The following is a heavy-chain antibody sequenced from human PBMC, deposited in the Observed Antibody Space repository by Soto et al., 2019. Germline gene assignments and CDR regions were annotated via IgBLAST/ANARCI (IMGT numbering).Heavy chain of an antibody. Sequence: VQLVESGGGLVQPGGSRRLSCAASGFTFRSYTITWVGKPQGKGLGWISNISLSSSTIFYADSVKGRFTISRDNAKNSLYLQMNSLRAEDTAVYYCARDSRNYYYYMDVWGKGTTVTVSS. V-gene: IGHV3-48*01. CDR3: ARDSRNYYYYMDV. CDR1: GFTFRSYT. J-gene: IGHJ6*03. CDR2: ISLSSSTI.